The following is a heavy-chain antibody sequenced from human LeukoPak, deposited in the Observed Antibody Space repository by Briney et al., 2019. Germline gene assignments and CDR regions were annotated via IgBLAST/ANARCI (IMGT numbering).Heavy chain of an antibody. CDR1: GASFSSGDQY. D-gene: IGHD3-22*01. CDR3: SRGLDSRKLGY. V-gene: IGHV4-31*03. CDR2: IHPSGTL. Sequence: SSETLSLTCTVSGASFSSGDQYWNWIRQSPGKGLEWIGSIHPSGTLYNNPSLESRVTMSMDTSKNQLSLNLNSVTAADTAVYFCSRGLDSRKLGYWGQGTLVTVSS. J-gene: IGHJ4*02.